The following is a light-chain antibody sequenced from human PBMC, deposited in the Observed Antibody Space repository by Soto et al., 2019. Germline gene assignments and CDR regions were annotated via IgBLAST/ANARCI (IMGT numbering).Light chain of an antibody. CDR1: QSVSTY. CDR3: QHYGTSHFT. Sequence: IVLTQSPATLSLSPGERATLSCRASQSVSTYLAWYQQKGGQAPRLLIYDASSRATGIPARFSGSGSGTDFTLTISRLEPEDFAVYYCQHYGTSHFTFGPGTKVDIK. CDR2: DAS. J-gene: IGKJ3*01. V-gene: IGKV3-20*01.